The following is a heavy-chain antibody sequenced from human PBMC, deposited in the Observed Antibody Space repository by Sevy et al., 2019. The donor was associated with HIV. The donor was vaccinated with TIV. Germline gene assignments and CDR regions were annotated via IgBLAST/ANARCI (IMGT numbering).Heavy chain of an antibody. CDR1: GFTFSSYG. V-gene: IGHV3-23*01. CDR2: VSGSGGGGSHGGP. J-gene: IGHJ4*02. D-gene: IGHD3-3*01. Sequence: GGSLRLSCAASGFTFSSYGMNWVRQAPGKGLEWVSAVSGSGGGGSHGGPYYADYVKGRFTISRDNSKNSLYLKMNSLRAEDMDVYYCAKTADFWSGYQNWGQGTLVTVSS. CDR3: AKTADFWSGYQN.